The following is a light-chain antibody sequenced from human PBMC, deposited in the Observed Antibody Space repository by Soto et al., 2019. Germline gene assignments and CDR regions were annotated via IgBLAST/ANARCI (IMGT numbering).Light chain of an antibody. J-gene: IGLJ2*01. Sequence: QSVLTQPPSVSGAPGQRVTISCTGSSSNIGAGYDVHWYQQFPGTAPKLLLYGNSNRPSGVPDRFSGSKSGTSASLAITGLQAEDEADYYCQSYASSLSGVVFGGGTKLTVL. CDR1: SSNIGAGYD. CDR3: QSYASSLSGVV. CDR2: GNS. V-gene: IGLV1-40*01.